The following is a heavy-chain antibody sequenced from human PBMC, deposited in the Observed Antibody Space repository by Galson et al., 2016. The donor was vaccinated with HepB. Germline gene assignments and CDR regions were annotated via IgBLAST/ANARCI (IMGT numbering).Heavy chain of an antibody. J-gene: IGHJ4*02. D-gene: IGHD4-11*01. CDR3: ARLATVTTPAFDY. Sequence: SVKVSCKASGYPFISYYIHWVRQAPGQGLEWMGIINPRGGATIYAQKFRGSVTMTRDTSTSTVYMNLSSLRSEDTAVYYCARLATVTTPAFDYWGQGTLVTVPS. CDR1: GYPFISYY. CDR2: INPRGGAT. V-gene: IGHV1-46*01.